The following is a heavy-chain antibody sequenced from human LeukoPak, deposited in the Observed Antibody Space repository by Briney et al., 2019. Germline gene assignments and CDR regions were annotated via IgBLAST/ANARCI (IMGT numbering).Heavy chain of an antibody. Sequence: SETLSLTCTVSGGSISTGGYFWSWIRQHPGRGLEWLGYFYYSGSTYYDPSLKSRVTISVDTSKNRFSLKLTSVTAADTAVYYCARAPGTAYHAYYFDSWGQGTLVTVSS. D-gene: IGHD2-8*02. J-gene: IGHJ4*02. V-gene: IGHV4-31*03. CDR3: ARAPGTAYHAYYFDS. CDR1: GGSISTGGYF. CDR2: FYYSGST.